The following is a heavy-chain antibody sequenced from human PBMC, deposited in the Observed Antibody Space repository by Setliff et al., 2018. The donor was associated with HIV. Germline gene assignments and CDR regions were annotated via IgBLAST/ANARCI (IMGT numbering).Heavy chain of an antibody. J-gene: IGHJ3*02. V-gene: IGHV4-61*02. Sequence: SETLSPTCTVSGGSISSEDYYWTWIRQPAGKTLEWIGRTSVSGSATYNPSLKSRVTISIATSKGQFSLRLHSVTAADTAVYYCARVPVAGTARGVFDIWGQGTMVTVSS. CDR2: TSVSGSA. CDR1: GGSISSEDYY. CDR3: ARVPVAGTARGVFDI. D-gene: IGHD6-19*01.